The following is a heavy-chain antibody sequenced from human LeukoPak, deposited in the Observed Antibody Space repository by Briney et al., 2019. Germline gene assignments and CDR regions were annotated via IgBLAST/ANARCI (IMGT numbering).Heavy chain of an antibody. V-gene: IGHV4-34*01. J-gene: IGHJ5*02. D-gene: IGHD6-13*01. Sequence: PSETLSLTCGVYGGSFSDYYWSWIRQPPGKGLEWIGEINHSGSTNYNPSLKSRVTISVDTSKNHFSLKLSSVTAADTAVYFCARGIRYTSSWYTYKWFDPWGQGALVTVSS. CDR1: GGSFSDYY. CDR3: ARGIRYTSSWYTYKWFDP. CDR2: INHSGST.